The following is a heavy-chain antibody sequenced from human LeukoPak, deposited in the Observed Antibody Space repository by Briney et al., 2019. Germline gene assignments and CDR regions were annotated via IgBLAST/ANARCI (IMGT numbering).Heavy chain of an antibody. CDR2: INDNGST. CDR3: AREGYYDSSGPGSFDY. D-gene: IGHD3-22*01. V-gene: IGHV4-34*01. J-gene: IGHJ4*02. Sequence: PTDTPSLTCAVYGGSFSGYYWSWIRQPPGKGLEWIGEINDNGSTNYNPSLKSRVTISVDTSKNQFSLKLSSVTAADTAVYYCAREGYYDSSGPGSFDYWGQGTLVT. CDR1: GGSFSGYY.